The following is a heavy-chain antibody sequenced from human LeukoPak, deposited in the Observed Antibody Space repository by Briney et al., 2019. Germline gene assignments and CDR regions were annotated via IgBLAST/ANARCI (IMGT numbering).Heavy chain of an antibody. V-gene: IGHV4-31*03. D-gene: IGHD2-21*01. CDR1: GGSISSGDYY. J-gene: IGHJ6*02. CDR2: IYYSGST. Sequence: PSQTLSLTCTVSGGSISSGDYYWSWIRQHPGKGLEWIGYIYYSGSTYYNPSLKSRVIISVDTSKNQFSLNLNSVTVADTAVYYCVRVGGHFVVPYGLDVWGQGTTITVSS. CDR3: VRVGGHFVVPYGLDV.